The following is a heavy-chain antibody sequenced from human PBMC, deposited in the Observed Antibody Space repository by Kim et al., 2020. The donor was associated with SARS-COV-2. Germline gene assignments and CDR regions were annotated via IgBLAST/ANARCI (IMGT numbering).Heavy chain of an antibody. Sequence: WGSLRLSCAASGFTLSYFWMSWVRQAPGKGLEWVANIDQPGSAEYYLDSVKGRFTISRDNAKNSVFLQMNSLRAEDTAAYYCARVGTCSSTRCCFDYWGQGTLVIVSS. V-gene: IGHV3-7*01. CDR1: GFTLSYFW. J-gene: IGHJ4*02. D-gene: IGHD2-2*01. CDR3: ARVGTCSSTRCCFDY. CDR2: IDQPGSAE.